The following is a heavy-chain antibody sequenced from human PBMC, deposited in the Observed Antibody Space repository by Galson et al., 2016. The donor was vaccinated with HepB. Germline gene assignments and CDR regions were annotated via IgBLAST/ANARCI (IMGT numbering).Heavy chain of an antibody. CDR3: ASGTTVTTSNSFWYFDL. D-gene: IGHD4-17*01. Sequence: SLRLSCAASGFTLSSHDISWVRQAPGKGPEWVSAITGSGSSTYYADSVKGRFTFSRDNSKNTMYAQMTSLRAEDTAVYYCASGTTVTTSNSFWYFDLWGRGTLVTVSS. CDR2: ITGSGSST. CDR1: GFTLSSHD. V-gene: IGHV3-23*01. J-gene: IGHJ2*01.